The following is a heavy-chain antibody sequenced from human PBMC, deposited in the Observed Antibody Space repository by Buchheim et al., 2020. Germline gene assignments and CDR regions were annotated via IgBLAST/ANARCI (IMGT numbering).Heavy chain of an antibody. J-gene: IGHJ6*02. CDR1: GFTFSSYG. CDR2: ISYDGSNK. V-gene: IGHV3-30*18. Sequence: QVQLVESGGGVVQPGRSLRLSCAASGFTFSSYGMHWVRQAPGKGLEWVAVISYDGSNKYYADSVKGRLPISRDNSKNTLYLQMNSLRAEDTAVYYCAKDQGLMVYAIYYYYYYGMDVWGQGTT. D-gene: IGHD2-8*01. CDR3: AKDQGLMVYAIYYYYYYGMDV.